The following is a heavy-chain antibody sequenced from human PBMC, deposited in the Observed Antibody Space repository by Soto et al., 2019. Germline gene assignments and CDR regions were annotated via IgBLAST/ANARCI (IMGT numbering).Heavy chain of an antibody. CDR2: INHSGST. Sequence: PSETLSLTCAFYGGSFSGYYWSWIRQPPGKGLEWIGEINHSGSTNYNPSLKSRVTISVDTSKNQFSLKLSSVTAADTAVYYCARVTGRYYYGMDVWGQGTTVTV. J-gene: IGHJ6*02. CDR3: ARVTGRYYYGMDV. CDR1: GGSFSGYY. V-gene: IGHV4-34*01.